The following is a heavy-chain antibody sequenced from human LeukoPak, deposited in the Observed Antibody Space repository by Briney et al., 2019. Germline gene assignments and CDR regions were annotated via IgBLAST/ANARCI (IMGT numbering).Heavy chain of an antibody. CDR1: GLTFSSCA. D-gene: IGHD3-9*01. CDR2: LSGSGGST. Sequence: GGSLRLSCAASGLTFSSCAMSWVRQAPGKGLEWVSGLSGSGGSTYYADSVKGRFTISRDNSKNTLYLRMDSLRDEDTAVYYCVEGNDNSYHYYFDCWGQGTLVTVSS. J-gene: IGHJ4*02. V-gene: IGHV3-23*01. CDR3: VEGNDNSYHYYFDC.